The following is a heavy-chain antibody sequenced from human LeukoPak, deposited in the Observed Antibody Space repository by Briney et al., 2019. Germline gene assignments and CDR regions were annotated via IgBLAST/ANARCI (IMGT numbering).Heavy chain of an antibody. J-gene: IGHJ6*02. Sequence: PGRSLRLSCAASGFTFSNYGMHWVRQAPGKGLEWVAVMWYDESNEYSRDSVKGRFTISRDKSKNTLYLQMNSLRAEDTAVYYCARDPYYGSGKYYHGMDLWGQGTTVTVSS. V-gene: IGHV3-33*01. CDR2: MWYDESNE. D-gene: IGHD3-10*01. CDR3: ARDPYYGSGKYYHGMDL. CDR1: GFTFSNYG.